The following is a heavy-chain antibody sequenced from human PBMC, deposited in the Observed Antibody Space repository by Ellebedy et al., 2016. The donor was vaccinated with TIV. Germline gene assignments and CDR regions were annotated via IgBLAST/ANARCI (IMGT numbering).Heavy chain of an antibody. Sequence: GGSLRLSCAVSGFTFSAYSMNWVRQAPGKGLAWVSYISTGSSTIYYADSVKGRFTISRDNAKNSLYLQMNSLRAEETAVYYCARDASVYGDSVYWYFDLWGRGTLVGVSS. V-gene: IGHV3-48*04. D-gene: IGHD4-17*01. CDR3: ARDASVYGDSVYWYFDL. CDR1: GFTFSAYS. J-gene: IGHJ2*01. CDR2: ISTGSSTI.